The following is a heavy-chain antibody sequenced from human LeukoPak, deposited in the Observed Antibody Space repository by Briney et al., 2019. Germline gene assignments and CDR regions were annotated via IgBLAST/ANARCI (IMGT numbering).Heavy chain of an antibody. V-gene: IGHV3-21*04. CDR1: RFTFSTYT. D-gene: IGHD1-26*01. Sequence: GGSLRLSCAASRFTFSTYTMNWVRQAPGKGLEWVSSISSDSSYIYYADSVKGRFTISRDNAKNSLYLQMNSLREEDTALYYCAKSLIVGATLGAFDIWGQGTMVTVSS. CDR3: AKSLIVGATLGAFDI. CDR2: ISSDSSYI. J-gene: IGHJ3*02.